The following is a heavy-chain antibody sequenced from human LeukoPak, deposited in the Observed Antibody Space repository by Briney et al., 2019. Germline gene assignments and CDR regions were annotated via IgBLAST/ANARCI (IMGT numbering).Heavy chain of an antibody. D-gene: IGHD3-10*01. J-gene: IGHJ6*02. CDR1: GGSISGDGYH. CDR2: VHYTGST. Sequence: PSETLSLTCSVSGGSISGDGYHWGWIRRPPGKGLEWLGSVHYTGSTCYKTSLKSRLTVDMDTSRIRFSLRLSSVTAADTAVYYCARTSHSGYMVRGVLYYGMDVWGQGTTVTVSS. CDR3: ARTSHSGYMVRGVLYYGMDV. V-gene: IGHV4-39*01.